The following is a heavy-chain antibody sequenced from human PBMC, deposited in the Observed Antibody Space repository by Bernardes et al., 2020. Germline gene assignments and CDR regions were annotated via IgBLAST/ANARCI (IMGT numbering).Heavy chain of an antibody. V-gene: IGHV3-23*01. D-gene: IGHD3-10*01. CDR3: ARVFSINWFDY. CDR1: GFTFSSSA. J-gene: IGHJ4*02. CDR2: LSGTGDTT. Sequence: GGSLRLSCAASGFTFSSSAMSWVRQAPGEGLEWVSSLSGTGDTTYYADSVKGRFTISRDNSKTTLYLQMNSLRAEDTAVYYCARVFSINWFDYWGQGTLVTISS.